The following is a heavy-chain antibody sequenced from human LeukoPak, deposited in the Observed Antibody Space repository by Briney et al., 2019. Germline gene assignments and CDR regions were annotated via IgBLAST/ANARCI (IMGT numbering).Heavy chain of an antibody. CDR1: GFTFSSYS. D-gene: IGHD2-2*01. CDR2: ISSSSYI. V-gene: IGHV3-21*01. CDR3: ARGPASYYYYGMDV. Sequence: PGGSLRLSCAASGFTFSSYSMNWVRQAPGKGREWVSSISSSSYIYYADSVKGRFTISRDNAKNPLYLQMNSLRAEDTAVYYCARGPASYYYYGMDVWGQGTTVTVSS. J-gene: IGHJ6*02.